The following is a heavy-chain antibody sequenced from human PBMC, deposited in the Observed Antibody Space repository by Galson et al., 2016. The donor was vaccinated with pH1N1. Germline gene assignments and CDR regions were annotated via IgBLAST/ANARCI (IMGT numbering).Heavy chain of an antibody. CDR1: GGTFSSYA. Sequence: SVKVSCKASGGTFSSYAFSWVRQAPGQGLEWMGRIIGMFGTANYAQKFQGRVTITADESTSTAYMDLSSLRSEDTAVYYCARAPGYYDSSGYYPAWGQGTLVTVSS. D-gene: IGHD3-22*01. J-gene: IGHJ4*02. CDR3: ARAPGYYDSSGYYPA. V-gene: IGHV1-69*13. CDR2: IIGMFGTA.